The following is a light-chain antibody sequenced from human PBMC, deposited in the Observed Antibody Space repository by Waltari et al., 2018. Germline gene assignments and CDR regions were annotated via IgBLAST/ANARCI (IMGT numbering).Light chain of an antibody. Sequence: DIQMTQSPSTLSASFGDRVTITCRASQSIGDWMAWYQQEPGKAPKLLIYRASTLQSGVPSRFSGRGSGTEFTLTISSLQPDDFGSYYCQYYYLYSRGFGQGTKVEIK. J-gene: IGKJ2*03. V-gene: IGKV1-5*03. CDR2: RAS. CDR1: QSIGDW. CDR3: QYYYLYSRG.